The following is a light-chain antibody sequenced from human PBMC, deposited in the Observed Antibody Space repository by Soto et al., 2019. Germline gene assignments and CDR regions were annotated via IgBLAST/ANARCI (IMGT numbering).Light chain of an antibody. CDR1: QTISSW. CDR3: QQSYTTPVYS. J-gene: IGKJ2*01. Sequence: DIQMTQSPSTLSGSVGDRVTITCRASQTISSWLAWYQQKPGKAPKLLIYAASNLQSGVPSRFSGSGSGTDFTLTISSLQPEDFATYLCQQSYTTPVYSFGQGTKVDIK. V-gene: IGKV1-39*01. CDR2: AAS.